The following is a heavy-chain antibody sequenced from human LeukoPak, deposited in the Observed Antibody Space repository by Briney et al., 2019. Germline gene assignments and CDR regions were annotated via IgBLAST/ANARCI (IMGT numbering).Heavy chain of an antibody. CDR2: ISGSNSYI. Sequence: GGSLRLSCAASGFTFSNYSMNWVRQAPGKGLEWVSSISGSNSYIYYADSVRGRFTISRDNAKNSLYLQMNSLRAEDTALYYCARDEGSFDYWGQGTLVTVSS. J-gene: IGHJ4*02. D-gene: IGHD3-10*01. V-gene: IGHV3-21*01. CDR1: GFTFSNYS. CDR3: ARDEGSFDY.